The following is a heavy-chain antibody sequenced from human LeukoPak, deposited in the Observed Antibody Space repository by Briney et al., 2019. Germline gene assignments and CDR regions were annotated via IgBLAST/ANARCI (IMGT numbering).Heavy chain of an antibody. V-gene: IGHV1-18*01. CDR3: AREEGALYYDILTGYSD. Sequence: ASVKVSCKASGYTFTSYGISWVRQAPGQGLEWMGWISAYNGNTNYAQKLQGRVTMTTDTSTSTAYMELRSLRSDDTAVYYCAREEGALYYDILTGYSDWGQGTLVTVSS. D-gene: IGHD3-9*01. CDR2: ISAYNGNT. J-gene: IGHJ4*02. CDR1: GYTFTSYG.